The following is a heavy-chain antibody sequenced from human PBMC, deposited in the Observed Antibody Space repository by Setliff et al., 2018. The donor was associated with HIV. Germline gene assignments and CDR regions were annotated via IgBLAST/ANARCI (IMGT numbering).Heavy chain of an antibody. V-gene: IGHV3-11*01. CDR3: ARKITMVRGVIRFGAFDI. J-gene: IGHJ3*02. CDR2: ISTSGSTI. D-gene: IGHD3-10*01. CDR1: GFTFSDYY. Sequence: PGGSLRLSCAASGFTFSDYYMSWIRQAPGKGLEWVSYISTSGSTIYYADSVKGRCTISRDNAKHSVYLEMNSLRAEDTAVYYCARKITMVRGVIRFGAFDIWGQGTMVTVSS.